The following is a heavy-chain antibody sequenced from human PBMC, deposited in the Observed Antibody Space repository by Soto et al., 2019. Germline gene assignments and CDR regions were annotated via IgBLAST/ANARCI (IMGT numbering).Heavy chain of an antibody. V-gene: IGHV1-69*13. Sequence: GASVKVSCKASGGTFSSYAISWVRQAPGQGLEWMGGIIPIFGTANYAQKFQGRVTITADESTSTAYMELSSLRSEDTAVYYCARDPLPYYYDSSGSLPFDYWGQGTLVTVSS. D-gene: IGHD3-22*01. CDR2: IIPIFGTA. CDR1: GGTFSSYA. J-gene: IGHJ4*02. CDR3: ARDPLPYYYDSSGSLPFDY.